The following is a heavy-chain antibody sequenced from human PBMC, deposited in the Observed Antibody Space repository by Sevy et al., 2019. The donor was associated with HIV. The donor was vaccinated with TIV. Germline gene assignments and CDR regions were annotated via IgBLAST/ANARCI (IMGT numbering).Heavy chain of an antibody. CDR1: GFTFSSYA. Sequence: GGSLRLSCAASGFTFSSYAMHWVRQAPGKGLEWVAVMSYDGSNKYYADSVKGRFTISRDNSKNTLYLQMNSLRAEDTAVYYCARESRSITIFGVLAPWGQGTLVTVSS. CDR3: ARESRSITIFGVLAP. CDR2: MSYDGSNK. J-gene: IGHJ5*02. D-gene: IGHD3-3*01. V-gene: IGHV3-30-3*01.